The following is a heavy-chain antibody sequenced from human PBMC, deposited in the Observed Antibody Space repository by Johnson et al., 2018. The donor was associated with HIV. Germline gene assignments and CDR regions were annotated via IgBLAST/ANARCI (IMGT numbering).Heavy chain of an antibody. Sequence: QVQLVESGGGVVQAGRSLRLSCAASEFTFSSYAMHWVRQAPGKGLEWVAVISYDGSNKYYADSVKGRFTISRDNSKNTLYLQMNNLRAEDTAVYYCARPRTGSDAFDIWGQGTMVTVSS. CDR2: ISYDGSNK. V-gene: IGHV3-30-3*01. J-gene: IGHJ3*02. D-gene: IGHD7-27*01. CDR3: ARPRTGSDAFDI. CDR1: EFTFSSYA.